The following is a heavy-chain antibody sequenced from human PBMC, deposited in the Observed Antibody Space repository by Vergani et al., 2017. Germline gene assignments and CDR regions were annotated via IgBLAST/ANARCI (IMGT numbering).Heavy chain of an antibody. CDR2: IYPGDSDT. D-gene: IGHD3-22*01. CDR1: GYSFTSYW. CDR3: ARHPPAYDSSGYYFDY. Sequence: EVQLVQSGAAVKKPGESLKISCKGSGYSFTSYWIGWVRQMPGKGLEWMGIIYPGDSDTRYSPSFQGQVTISADKSISTAYLQWSSLKASDTAMYYCARHPPAYDSSGYYFDYWGQGTLVTVSS. V-gene: IGHV5-51*01. J-gene: IGHJ4*02.